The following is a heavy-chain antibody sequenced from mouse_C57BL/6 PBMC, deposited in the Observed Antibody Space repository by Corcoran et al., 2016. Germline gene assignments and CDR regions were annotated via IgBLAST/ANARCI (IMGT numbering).Heavy chain of an antibody. D-gene: IGHD1-1*01. CDR2: IYTGDGDT. CDR3: AREITTVARYFDV. V-gene: IGHV1-80*01. Sequence: QVQLQQSGAELVKPGASVKISCKASGYAFSSYWMNWVKQRPGKGLEWIGPIYTGDGDTNYNGKFKGKDTLTADKSSSTAYMQLSSLTSEDSAVDFYAREITTVARYFDVWGTGTTVTVSS. CDR1: GYAFSSYW. J-gene: IGHJ1*03.